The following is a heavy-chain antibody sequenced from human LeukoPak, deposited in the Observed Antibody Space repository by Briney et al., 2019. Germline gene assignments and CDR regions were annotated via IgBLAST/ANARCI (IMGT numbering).Heavy chain of an antibody. Sequence: EASVKVSCKASGGTFSSYAISWVRQAPGQGLEWMGRIIPILGIANYAQKFQGRVTITADKSTSTAYMELSSLRSEDTAVYYCASIDGGFPFDYWGQGTLVTVSS. CDR2: IIPILGIA. J-gene: IGHJ4*02. CDR3: ASIDGGFPFDY. CDR1: GGTFSSYA. D-gene: IGHD3-16*01. V-gene: IGHV1-69*04.